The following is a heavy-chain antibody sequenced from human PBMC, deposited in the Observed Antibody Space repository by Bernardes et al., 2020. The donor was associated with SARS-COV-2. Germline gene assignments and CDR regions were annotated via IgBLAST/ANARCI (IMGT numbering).Heavy chain of an antibody. CDR1: GGSISSYY. D-gene: IGHD2-21*01. V-gene: IGHV4-59*01. J-gene: IGHJ4*02. Sequence: SETLSLTCTVSGGSISSYYWSRIRQPPGKGLEWIGYIYYSGSTNYNPSLKSRVTISVDTSKNQFSLKLSSVTAADTAVYYCARSGLVATSGVVIATPGIRGWGQGTLVTVSS. CDR2: IYYSGST. CDR3: ARSGLVATSGVVIATPGIRG.